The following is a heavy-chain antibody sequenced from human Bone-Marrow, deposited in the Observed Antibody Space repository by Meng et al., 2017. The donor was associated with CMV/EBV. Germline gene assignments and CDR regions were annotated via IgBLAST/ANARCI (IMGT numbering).Heavy chain of an antibody. D-gene: IGHD3-10*01. CDR1: GGSISSSSDY. CDR2: TYYSGST. J-gene: IGHJ3*02. V-gene: IGHV4-39*07. Sequence: GSLRLSCTVSGGSISSSSDYWGWIRQPPGKGLEWIGSTYYSGSTYYNPSLKSRVTISVDTSKNRFSLKVSSVTAADTAGYYCARGRGSVSYYDGFDIWGQGKMVTVSS. CDR3: ARGRGSVSYYDGFDI.